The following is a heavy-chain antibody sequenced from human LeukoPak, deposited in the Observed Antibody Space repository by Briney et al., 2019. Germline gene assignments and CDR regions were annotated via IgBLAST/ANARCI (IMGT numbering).Heavy chain of an antibody. V-gene: IGHV5-51*01. CDR2: SDPGDSGT. CDR3: PRLSGSGSYYTPAYYFAY. CDR1: GYSFTSYW. D-gene: IGHD3-10*01. J-gene: IGHJ4*02. Sequence: GESLKISCKGSGYSFTSYWIGWGRQMPGKGLELMGISDPGDSGTRYSPSFQRQGTIPADKTISTADRQWISLQASATAMYSCPRLSGSGSYYTPAYYFAYWGQGTLVTVSS.